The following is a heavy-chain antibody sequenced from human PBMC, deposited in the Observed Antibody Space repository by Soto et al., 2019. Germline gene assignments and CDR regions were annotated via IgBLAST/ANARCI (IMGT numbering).Heavy chain of an antibody. CDR1: GGTFSSYA. CDR3: ARAHPYCGGDCAPDDY. V-gene: IGHV1-69*06. CDR2: IIPIFGTA. J-gene: IGHJ4*02. D-gene: IGHD2-21*02. Sequence: QVQLVQSGAEVKKPGSSVKVSCKASGGTFSSYAISWVRQAPGQGLEWMGGIIPIFGTANYAQKFQGRVRSTEDKSTSTAYRELVSLRSEDTAVDYCARAHPYCGGDCAPDDYWGQGTLVTGSS.